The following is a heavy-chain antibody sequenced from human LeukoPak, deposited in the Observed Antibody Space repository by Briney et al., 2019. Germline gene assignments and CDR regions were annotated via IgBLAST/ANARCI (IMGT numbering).Heavy chain of an antibody. CDR2: MNAGNGNT. CDR1: GYTFISYA. J-gene: IGHJ5*02. Sequence: ASVKVSCKSSGYTFISYAMHWVRQAPGQRLEWMGWMNAGNGNTKYSQKFQGRVTMTEDTSTDTAYMELSSLRSEDTAVYYCATWIGDTWLRCNWFDPWGQGTLVTVSS. V-gene: IGHV1-3*01. CDR3: ATWIGDTWLRCNWFDP. D-gene: IGHD5-12*01.